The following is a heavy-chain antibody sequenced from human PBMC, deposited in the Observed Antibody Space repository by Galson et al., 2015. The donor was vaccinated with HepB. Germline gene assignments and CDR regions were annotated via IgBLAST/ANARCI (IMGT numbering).Heavy chain of an antibody. CDR2: ISYNGGST. D-gene: IGHD6-19*01. J-gene: IGHJ4*02. CDR1: GFPFNTYA. CDR3: ANQLAVAGYYFDS. Sequence: SLRLSCAASGFPFNTYAMTWVRQAPGKGLEWVSSISYNGGSTYYADSVKGRFTISRDNSKNILYLQMNGLRVDDTARYYCANQLAVAGYYFDSWGQGTLVAVSS. V-gene: IGHV3-23*01.